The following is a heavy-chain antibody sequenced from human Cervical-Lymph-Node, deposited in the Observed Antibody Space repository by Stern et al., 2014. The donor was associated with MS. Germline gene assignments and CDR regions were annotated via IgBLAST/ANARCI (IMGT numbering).Heavy chain of an antibody. V-gene: IGHV3-7*01. CDR1: GFIFRSYW. D-gene: IGHD5-12*01. J-gene: IGHJ4*02. Sequence: EVQLVESGGGLVQPGGSLRLSCAGSGFIFRSYWMTWVRQAPGKGLEWVANIKEDGSEKYYVDSVKGRFTISRDNARNSVNLQMNSLRAEDTAVYYCARAPNSAYGPSDYWGQGTLVTVSS. CDR2: IKEDGSEK. CDR3: ARAPNSAYGPSDY.